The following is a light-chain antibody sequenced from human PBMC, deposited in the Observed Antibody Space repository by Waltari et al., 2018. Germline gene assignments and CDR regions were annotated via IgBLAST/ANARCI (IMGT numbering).Light chain of an antibody. CDR3: VLYLGTGVGV. J-gene: IGLJ3*02. CDR1: SGSVSSTSY. CDR2: KTK. Sequence: QTVVTQEPSFSVSPGGTVTLTCGLSSGSVSSTSYPSWYQQPPGQPPPTLIYKTKTRSSGVPDRFSGSILGNKAALTITGAQAEDESDYYCVLYLGTGVGVFGGGTKLTVL. V-gene: IGLV8-61*01.